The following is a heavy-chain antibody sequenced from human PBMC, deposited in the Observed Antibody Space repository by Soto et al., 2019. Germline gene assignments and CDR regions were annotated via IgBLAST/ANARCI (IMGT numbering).Heavy chain of an antibody. V-gene: IGHV3-30*02. D-gene: IGHD5-18*01. CDR2: IWYDGSNK. J-gene: IGHJ4*02. CDR1: GFTFSSYG. CDR3: AKDRRLGYTTYYFDY. Sequence: GGSLRLSCAASGFTFSSYGMHWVRQAPGKGLEWVAVIWYDGSNKYYADSVKGRFTISRDNSKNTLYLQMNSLRAEDTAVYYCAKDRRLGYTTYYFDYWGQGTLVTVPS.